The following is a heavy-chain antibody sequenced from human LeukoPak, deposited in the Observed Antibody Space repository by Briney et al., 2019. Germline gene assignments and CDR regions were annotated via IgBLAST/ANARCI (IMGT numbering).Heavy chain of an antibody. Sequence: GASLTLSCTASGYTFTSYGISWVRQAPGQGLEWMGWISAYNGNRNYAQTLQGRVTITTDTSTSTAYMELRSLRSDDTAVYYCASPLTGYYNGAFDIWGQGTMVTVSS. D-gene: IGHD3-9*01. CDR1: GYTFTSYG. CDR2: ISAYNGNR. CDR3: ASPLTGYYNGAFDI. V-gene: IGHV1-18*01. J-gene: IGHJ3*02.